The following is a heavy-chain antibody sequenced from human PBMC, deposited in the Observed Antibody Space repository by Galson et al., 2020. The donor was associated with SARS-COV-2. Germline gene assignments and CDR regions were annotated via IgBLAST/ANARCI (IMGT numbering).Heavy chain of an antibody. V-gene: IGHV4-59*01. J-gene: IGHJ3*02. CDR3: ARGGDFDWSSAPNAFDI. Sequence: SETLSLTCTVSGGSISSYYWSWIRQPPGKGLEWIGYIYYSGSTNYNPSLKSRVTISVDTSTNQFSLKLSSVTAADTAVYYCARGGDFDWSSAPNAFDIWGQGTMVTVSS. D-gene: IGHD3-9*01. CDR2: IYYSGST. CDR1: GGSISSYY.